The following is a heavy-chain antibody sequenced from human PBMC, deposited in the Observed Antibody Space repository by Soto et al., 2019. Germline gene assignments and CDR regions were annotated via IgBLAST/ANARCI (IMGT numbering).Heavy chain of an antibody. J-gene: IGHJ6*02. CDR1: GFTFGYHY. V-gene: IGHV3-72*01. Sequence: GGSLRLSCAASGFTFGYHYMDWVRQAPGKGLEWVGRYRNKARIYTTEYAASVNGRFTISRDDSKNSLYLQMNSLNSDDTAVYYCARAADGTFSYYYGLDVWGQGTTVTVSS. CDR3: ARAADGTFSYYYGLDV. D-gene: IGHD6-13*01. CDR2: YRNKARIYTT.